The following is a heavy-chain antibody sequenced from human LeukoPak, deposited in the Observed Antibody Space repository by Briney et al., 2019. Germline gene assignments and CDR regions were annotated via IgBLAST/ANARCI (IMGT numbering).Heavy chain of an antibody. CDR2: IYYSGST. J-gene: IGHJ6*03. V-gene: IGHV4-39*01. CDR1: GGSISSTSYF. Sequence: SETLSLTCTVSGGSISSTSYFWGWIRQPPGKGLKWIGSIYYSGSTNYNPSLKSPVTMSVDTPKNQFSLKLTSVTAADTAVYYCARQSIAARGYYYYMDVWGKGTTVTVSS. CDR3: ARQSIAARGYYYYMDV. D-gene: IGHD6-6*01.